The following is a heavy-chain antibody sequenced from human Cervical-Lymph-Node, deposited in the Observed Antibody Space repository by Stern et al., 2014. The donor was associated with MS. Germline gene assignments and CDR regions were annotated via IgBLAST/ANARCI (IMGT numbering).Heavy chain of an antibody. CDR2: FYYSGGT. V-gene: IGHV4-39*01. D-gene: IGHD5-24*01. J-gene: IGHJ4*02. CDR3: ARTLEMHTVLGG. Sequence: VQLVESGPGLVKPSETLALTCTVSGGSVSSSSYYWGWIRQSPGKGLEWIGSFYYSGGTYYNPSLKSRVTISVDTSKSQFSLKRSSVTAADTAVYYCARTLEMHTVLGGWGQGTLVTVSS. CDR1: GGSVSSSSYY.